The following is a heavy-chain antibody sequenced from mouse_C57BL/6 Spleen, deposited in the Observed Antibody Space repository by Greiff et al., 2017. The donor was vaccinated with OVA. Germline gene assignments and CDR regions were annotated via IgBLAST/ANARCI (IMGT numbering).Heavy chain of an antibody. CDR3: ARGGDYGGYWYFDV. D-gene: IGHD2-4*01. Sequence: EVNLVESEGGLVQPGSSMKLSCTASGFTFSDYYMAWVRQVPEKGLEWVANINYDGSSTYYLDSLKSRFIISRDNAKNILYLQMSSLKSEDTATYYCARGGDYGGYWYFDVWGTGTTVTVSS. CDR2: INYDGSST. J-gene: IGHJ1*03. V-gene: IGHV5-16*01. CDR1: GFTFSDYY.